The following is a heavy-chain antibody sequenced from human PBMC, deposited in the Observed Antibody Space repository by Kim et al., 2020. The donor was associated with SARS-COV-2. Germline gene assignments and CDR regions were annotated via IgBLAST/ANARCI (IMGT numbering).Heavy chain of an antibody. D-gene: IGHD3-3*01. CDR1: GFTFSSYT. Sequence: GGSLRLSCAASGFTFSSYTMSWVRQAPGKGLEWVSAISGSGGSTYYADSVKGRFTISRDNSKNTLYLQMNSLRAEDTAVYYCAKKGEKDPAWGAYYDFWSGYSVTAKPPYNRFDPGGQGTLVTVSA. V-gene: IGHV3-23*01. CDR3: AKKGEKDPAWGAYYDFWSGYSVTAKPPYNRFDP. CDR2: ISGSGGST. J-gene: IGHJ5*02.